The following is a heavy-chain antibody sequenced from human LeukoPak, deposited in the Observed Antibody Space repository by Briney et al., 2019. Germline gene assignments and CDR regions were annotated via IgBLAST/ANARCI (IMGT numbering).Heavy chain of an antibody. CDR3: ARAVRLRCSSTSCPHHDAFDI. D-gene: IGHD2-2*01. V-gene: IGHV3-7*01. CDR1: GFTFSSYW. J-gene: IGHJ3*02. CDR2: IKQDGSEK. Sequence: GSLRLSCAASGFTFSSYWMSWVRQAPGKGLEWVADIKQDGSEKYYVDSVKGRFTISRDNAKNSLYLQMNSLRAEDTAVYYCARAVRLRCSSTSCPHHDAFDIWGQGTMVTVSS.